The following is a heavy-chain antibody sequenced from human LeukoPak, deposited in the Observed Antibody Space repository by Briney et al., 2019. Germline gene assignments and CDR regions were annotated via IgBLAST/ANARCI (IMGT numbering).Heavy chain of an antibody. V-gene: IGHV3-23*01. Sequence: PGGSLRLSCAASGFTFSSYAMSWVRQAPGKGLEWVSGISGSDGSTNYADSVKGRFTISRENSKNTLYLQMNSLRAEDTAVYYCAKAGDGYNYYYYYYYYMDVRGKGTTVTVSS. J-gene: IGHJ6*03. D-gene: IGHD5-24*01. CDR3: AKAGDGYNYYYYYYYYMDV. CDR2: ISGSDGST. CDR1: GFTFSSYA.